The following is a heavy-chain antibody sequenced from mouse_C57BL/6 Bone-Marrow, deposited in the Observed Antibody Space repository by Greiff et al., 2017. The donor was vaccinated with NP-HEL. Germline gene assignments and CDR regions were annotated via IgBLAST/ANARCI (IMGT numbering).Heavy chain of an antibody. D-gene: IGHD2-5*01. CDR3: ATYYSNEDY. J-gene: IGHJ2*01. CDR2: IWSGGSP. V-gene: IGHV2-2*01. CDR1: GFSLTSYG. Sequence: QVQLQQSGPGLVQPSQSLSITCTVSGFSLTSYGVHWVRQSPGKGLEWLGVIWSGGSPDYNAAFISRLSISKDNSKSQVFFKMNSLQADDTAIYDCATYYSNEDYWGQGTTLTVSS.